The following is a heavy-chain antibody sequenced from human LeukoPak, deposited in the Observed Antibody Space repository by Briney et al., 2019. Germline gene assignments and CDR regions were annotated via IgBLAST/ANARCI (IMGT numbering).Heavy chain of an antibody. J-gene: IGHJ6*04. Sequence: GASVTVSFKASGYTFTSYGISWVRQAPGQGGEGMGWISAYNGNTNYAQKLQGRVTMTTDTSTSTAYMELRSLRSDDTAVYYCARDKRKINGMDVWGKGTTVTVSS. CDR3: ARDKRKINGMDV. CDR2: ISAYNGNT. V-gene: IGHV1-18*04. CDR1: GYTFTSYG.